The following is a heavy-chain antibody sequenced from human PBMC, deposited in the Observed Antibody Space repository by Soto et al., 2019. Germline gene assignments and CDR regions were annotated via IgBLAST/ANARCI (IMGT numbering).Heavy chain of an antibody. CDR1: VGSFSVYY. Sequence: PSETLSLTCAFYVGSFSVYYWSWIRQPPGKGLEWIGEINHSGSTNYNPSLKSRVTISVDTSKNQFSLKLSSVTAADTAVYYCARGMGIVGATPDYWGQGTLVTVSS. CDR3: ARGMGIVGATPDY. CDR2: INHSGST. V-gene: IGHV4-34*01. D-gene: IGHD1-26*01. J-gene: IGHJ4*02.